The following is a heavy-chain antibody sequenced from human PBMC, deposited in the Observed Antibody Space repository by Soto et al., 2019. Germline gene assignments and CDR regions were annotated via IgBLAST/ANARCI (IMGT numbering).Heavy chain of an antibody. D-gene: IGHD3-3*01. CDR1: GGSITTSDYS. CDR2: IYHTGAT. V-gene: IGHV4-30-2*01. Sequence: SETLSLTCAVSGGSITTSDYSWSWIRQPPGRGLEWIGSIYHTGATHYIPSLKSRLTMSLDKSKNHFSLDLSSVTAADTALYYCVRERTIFGVAPGGGVDVWGQGTTVTVSS. J-gene: IGHJ6*02. CDR3: VRERTIFGVAPGGGVDV.